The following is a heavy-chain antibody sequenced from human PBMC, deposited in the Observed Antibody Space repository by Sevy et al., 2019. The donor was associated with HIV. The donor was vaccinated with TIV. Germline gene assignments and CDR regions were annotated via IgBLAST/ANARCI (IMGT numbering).Heavy chain of an antibody. CDR1: GGSISSSSYY. CDR2: FYYSGGT. CDR3: AGGYSGFGI. D-gene: IGHD5-12*01. V-gene: IGHV4-39*01. Sequence: ETLSLTCTVSGGSISSSSYYWGWIRQPPGKGLEWIGSFYYSGGTYYNPSLKSRVTISVDTSKSQFSLKLSSVTAADTTVYYCAGGYSGFGIWGQGTMVTVSS. J-gene: IGHJ3*02.